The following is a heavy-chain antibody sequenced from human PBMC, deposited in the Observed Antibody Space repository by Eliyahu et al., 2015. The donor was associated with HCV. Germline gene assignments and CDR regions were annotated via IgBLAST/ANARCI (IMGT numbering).Heavy chain of an antibody. CDR3: ARRSSIYNYYLDF. D-gene: IGHD3-22*01. J-gene: IGHJ2*01. CDR1: GFTFSNFP. Sequence: EVQLLESGGGLVQPGGSLRLSCAASGFTFSNFPLNWVRQPPGKGLEWVSADSVEGRFTISTDSSKNTLYLQINSLRVEDTAVYYCARRSSIYNYYLDFWGRGTLLTVSS. V-gene: IGHV3-23*01.